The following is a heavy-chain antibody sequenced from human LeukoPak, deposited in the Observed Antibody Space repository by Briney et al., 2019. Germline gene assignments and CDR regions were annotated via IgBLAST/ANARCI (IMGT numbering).Heavy chain of an antibody. V-gene: IGHV3-23*01. CDR2: ISASGGST. Sequence: PGGSLRLSCAASGFAFSSYAMSWVRQAPGKGLEWVSAISASGGSTYYADSVKGRFTISRDNSKNTLWLQMNSLRAEDTAVYYCAKWMRRDGYNFDDWGQGTLVTVSS. CDR3: AKWMRRDGYNFDD. J-gene: IGHJ4*02. D-gene: IGHD5-24*01. CDR1: GFAFSSYA.